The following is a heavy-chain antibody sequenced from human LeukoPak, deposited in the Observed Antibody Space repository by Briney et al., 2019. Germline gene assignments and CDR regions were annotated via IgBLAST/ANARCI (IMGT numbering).Heavy chain of an antibody. CDR1: GFTFSDYY. CDR2: ISSGGSTI. Sequence: GGSLRLSCAASGFTFSDYYMNWIRQAPGKGLEWVSYISSGGSTIYYADSVKGWFTISRDNSKNALYLQMNSLRAEDTAVYYCAKRNYYFDYWGQGTLVTVSS. CDR3: AKRNYYFDY. V-gene: IGHV3-11*01. J-gene: IGHJ4*02. D-gene: IGHD1-14*01.